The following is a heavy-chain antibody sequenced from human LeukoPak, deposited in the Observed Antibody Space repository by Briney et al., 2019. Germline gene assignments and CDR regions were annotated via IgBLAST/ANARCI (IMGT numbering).Heavy chain of an antibody. D-gene: IGHD6-13*01. J-gene: IGHJ5*02. Sequence: ASVKVSCKASGYTFTSYDINWVRQATGQGLEWMGWMNPNSGNTGYAQKFQGRVTMTRNTSISTAYMELSSLRSEDTAVYYCARESWSSSWFAVRLDPWGQGTLVTVSS. CDR1: GYTFTSYD. V-gene: IGHV1-8*01. CDR3: ARESWSSSWFAVRLDP. CDR2: MNPNSGNT.